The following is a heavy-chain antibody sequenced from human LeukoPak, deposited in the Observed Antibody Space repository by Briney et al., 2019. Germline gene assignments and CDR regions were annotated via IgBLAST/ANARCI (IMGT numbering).Heavy chain of an antibody. D-gene: IGHD3-22*01. V-gene: IGHV3-7*01. J-gene: IGHJ4*02. CDR2: IRQDGSEE. CDR3: ARDGDDSSGYYGDY. CDR1: GFTFSSYW. Sequence: GGSLRLSCAASGFTFSSYWMSWVRQAPGKGLEWVANIRQDGSEEFYVDSVKGRFTISRDNAKNSLYLQMNGLRAEDTAVYYCARDGDDSSGYYGDYWGQGTLVTVSS.